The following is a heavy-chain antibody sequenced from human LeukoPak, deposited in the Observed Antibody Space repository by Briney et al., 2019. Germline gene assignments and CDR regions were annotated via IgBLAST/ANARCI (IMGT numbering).Heavy chain of an antibody. CDR1: GFTFSSYR. Sequence: GGSLRLSCAASGFTFSSYRMNWVRQAPGKGLEWVSSIISSSSYIYYADSVKGRLTTSRDNATKSLYLQMNSLRAEDTAVYYCARGPYRSSWYDWFDPWGQGTLVTVSS. D-gene: IGHD6-13*01. V-gene: IGHV3-21*01. CDR3: ARGPYRSSWYDWFDP. J-gene: IGHJ5*02. CDR2: IISSSSYI.